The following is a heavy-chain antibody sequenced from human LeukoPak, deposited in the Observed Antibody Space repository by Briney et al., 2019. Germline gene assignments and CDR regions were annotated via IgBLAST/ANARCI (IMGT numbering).Heavy chain of an antibody. CDR2: ISCYNGDT. V-gene: IGHV1-18*01. CDR3: ARALRFPLDANWFDP. CDR1: GYPFSSHG. D-gene: IGHD3-3*01. Sequence: ASVTVSCKASGYPFSSHGITWVRQAPGQGLEWMGWISCYNGDTHYAQNFQGRVTMTTDKFTSTAYMELKSLRSDDTAVYYCARALRFPLDANWFDPWGQGTLVTVSS. J-gene: IGHJ5*02.